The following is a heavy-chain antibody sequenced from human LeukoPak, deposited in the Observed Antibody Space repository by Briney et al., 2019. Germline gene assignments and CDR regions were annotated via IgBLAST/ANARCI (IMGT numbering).Heavy chain of an antibody. V-gene: IGHV4-38-2*02. CDR2: IYHNGNT. CDR3: AREGGYGDYIHASDV. D-gene: IGHD4-17*01. Sequence: SETLSLTCTVSNYSIFSRVYWGWIRQPPGKGLEWIANIYHNGNTAYGPSLRSRVTISVDTSRNQFSLKLTSMTAADTAIYYCAREGGYGDYIHASDVWGQGTMVTVSS. CDR1: NYSIFSRVY. J-gene: IGHJ3*01.